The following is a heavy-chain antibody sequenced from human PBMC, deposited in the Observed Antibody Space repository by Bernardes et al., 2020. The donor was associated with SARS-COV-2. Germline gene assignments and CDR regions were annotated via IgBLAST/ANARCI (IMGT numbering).Heavy chain of an antibody. J-gene: IGHJ3*02. CDR2: IYYTEST. V-gene: IGHV4-39*01. CDR3: ARTRIEINGPPFDI. Sequence: SETLSLTCTVSGGAIRTAGYYWGWIRQPPGKGLEWIANIYYTESTHSNPSLRSRLTISLDASKNQFSLGLSSVTAADTAVYYCARTRIEINGPPFDIWGQGKLVTVSA. CDR1: GGAIRTAGYY. D-gene: IGHD2-15*01.